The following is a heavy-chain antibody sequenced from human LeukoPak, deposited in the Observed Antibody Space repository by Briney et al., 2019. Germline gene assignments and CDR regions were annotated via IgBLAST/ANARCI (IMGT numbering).Heavy chain of an antibody. CDR1: RFTFSNYA. D-gene: IGHD3-3*01. V-gene: IGHV3-23*01. Sequence: GGSLRLSCAASRFTFSNYAMSWVRQAPGKGLEWVSVISGSGGSAYYADSVKGRFTVSRDNSKNTLLLQMNSLRAEDTALYYCAKSMRGYYRFDYWGQGTPVTVSS. CDR3: AKSMRGYYRFDY. CDR2: ISGSGGSA. J-gene: IGHJ4*02.